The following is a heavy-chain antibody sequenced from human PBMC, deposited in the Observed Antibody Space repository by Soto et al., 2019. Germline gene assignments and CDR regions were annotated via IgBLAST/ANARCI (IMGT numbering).Heavy chain of an antibody. D-gene: IGHD6-6*01. CDR1: GGSISSGGYY. J-gene: IGHJ4*02. CDR3: ARSYSSSFYFDY. Sequence: QVQLQESGPGLVKPSQTLSLTCTVSGGSISSGGYYWSWIRQHPGKGLEWIGYIYYSGSTYYNPSLKSRGTISVDTSKNQFSLKLNSVTAADTAVYYCARSYSSSFYFDYWGQGTLVTVSS. CDR2: IYYSGST. V-gene: IGHV4-31*03.